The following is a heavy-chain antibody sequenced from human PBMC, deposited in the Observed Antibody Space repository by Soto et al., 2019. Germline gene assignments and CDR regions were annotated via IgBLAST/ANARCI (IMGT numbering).Heavy chain of an antibody. D-gene: IGHD6-19*01. CDR2: IIPLFGKV. V-gene: IGHV1-69*12. J-gene: IGHJ4*02. Sequence: QVQLVQSGAEVKKPGSSVKVSCKASGGTFNSYAFNWVRQAPGQGLEWMGGIIPLFGKVNNAQKVQGRITITADESTTTAYMERTSLISEDTAMYYCTSLTVGGNSCDYWGQGTLVTVSS. CDR1: GGTFNSYA. CDR3: TSLTVGGNSCDY.